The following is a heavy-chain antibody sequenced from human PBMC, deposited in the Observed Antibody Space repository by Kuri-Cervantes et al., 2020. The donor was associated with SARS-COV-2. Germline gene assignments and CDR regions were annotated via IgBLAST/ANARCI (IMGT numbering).Heavy chain of an antibody. V-gene: IGHV4-38-2*02. CDR3: AKGLQYCGSISCYTTWGLYYMDV. D-gene: IGHD2-2*02. J-gene: IGHJ6*03. Sequence: GSLRLSCTVSGYSISSGYYWGWIRQPPGKGLEWIGSIYYSGSTYYNPSLKSRVTISVDTSKNQFSLKLSSVTAADTAVYYCAKGLQYCGSISCYTTWGLYYMDVWGKGTTVTVSS. CDR2: IYYSGST. CDR1: GYSISSGYY.